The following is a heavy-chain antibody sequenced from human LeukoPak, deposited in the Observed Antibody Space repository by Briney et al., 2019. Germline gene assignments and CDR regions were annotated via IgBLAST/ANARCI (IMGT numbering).Heavy chain of an antibody. V-gene: IGHV3-11*04. CDR2: TSSSGTTI. CDR1: GFTCSDYY. CDR3: ARASYSSGYYNLDY. Sequence: GWSLRLSCAASGFTCSDYYMSWIRQAPGKGLEWVSYTSSSGTTIYYADSVKGRFTISRDNAKNSLYLQMNSLRAEDTAVYYCARASYSSGYYNLDYWGQGTLVTVSS. D-gene: IGHD3-22*01. J-gene: IGHJ4*02.